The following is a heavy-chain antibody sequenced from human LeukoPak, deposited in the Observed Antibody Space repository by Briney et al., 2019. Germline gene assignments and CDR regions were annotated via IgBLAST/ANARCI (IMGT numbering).Heavy chain of an antibody. D-gene: IGHD3-22*01. CDR1: GGSISSSSYY. Sequence: SETLSLTCTVSGGSISSSSYYWGWIRQPPGKGLEWIGSIYYSGSTYYNLSLKSRVTILVDTSKNQFSLKLSSVTAADTAVYYCASLNYYDSSGYYYVFDYWGQGTLVTVSS. CDR3: ASLNYYDSSGYYYVFDY. V-gene: IGHV4-39*07. J-gene: IGHJ4*02. CDR2: IYYSGST.